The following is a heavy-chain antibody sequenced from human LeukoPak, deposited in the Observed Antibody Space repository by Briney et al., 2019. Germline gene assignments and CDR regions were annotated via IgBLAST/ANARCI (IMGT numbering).Heavy chain of an antibody. CDR1: GFTFSSYA. D-gene: IGHD3-22*01. Sequence: GGSLRLSCAASGFTFSSYAMSWVRQAPGKGLEWVSAISGSGGSTYYADSVKGRFTISRDNSKNTLYLQMNSLRAEDTAVYYCAKDGLYCYDSSGYYYDTRFDYWGQGTLVTVSS. CDR3: AKDGLYCYDSSGYYYDTRFDY. CDR2: ISGSGGST. J-gene: IGHJ4*02. V-gene: IGHV3-23*01.